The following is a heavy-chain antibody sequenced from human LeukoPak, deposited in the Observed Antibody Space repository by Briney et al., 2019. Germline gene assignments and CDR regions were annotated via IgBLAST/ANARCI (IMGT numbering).Heavy chain of an antibody. Sequence: PGGSLRLSCAASGFTFSSYAMSRVRQAPGKGLEWVSAISGSGGSTYYADSVKGGFTISRDNSKNTLYLQMNSLRAEDTAVYYCAKERGARQEPYYFDYWGQGTLVTVSS. V-gene: IGHV3-23*01. CDR2: ISGSGGST. CDR3: AKERGARQEPYYFDY. D-gene: IGHD3-10*01. J-gene: IGHJ4*02. CDR1: GFTFSSYA.